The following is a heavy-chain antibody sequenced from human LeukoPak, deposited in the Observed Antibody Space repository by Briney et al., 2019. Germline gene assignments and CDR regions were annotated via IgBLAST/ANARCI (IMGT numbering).Heavy chain of an antibody. Sequence: SETLSLTCAVNGGSLSGYYWSWIRQAPGKGLEWIGEISPTGSTYSNPPLKSRVTFSVDPSKNQFSLNLKSVTAADTAVYCCARRIRESSTLVRSWFDPWGQGTQVTVSS. CDR2: ISPTGST. CDR1: GGSLSGYY. V-gene: IGHV4-34*01. D-gene: IGHD6-13*01. J-gene: IGHJ5*02. CDR3: ARRIRESSTLVRSWFDP.